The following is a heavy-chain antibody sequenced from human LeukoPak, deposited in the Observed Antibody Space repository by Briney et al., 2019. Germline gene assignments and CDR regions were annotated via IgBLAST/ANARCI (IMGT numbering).Heavy chain of an antibody. V-gene: IGHV4-34*01. D-gene: IGHD3-10*01. CDR3: ATGRAYLRY. Sequence: PSETLSLTCAVYGGSFSGYYWSWIRQPPGKGLEWIGEINHSGSTNYNPSLRSRLTISVDTSKNQFSLKLSSVTAADTAVYFCATGRAYLRYWGQGTLVTVSS. CDR1: GGSFSGYY. CDR2: INHSGST. J-gene: IGHJ4*02.